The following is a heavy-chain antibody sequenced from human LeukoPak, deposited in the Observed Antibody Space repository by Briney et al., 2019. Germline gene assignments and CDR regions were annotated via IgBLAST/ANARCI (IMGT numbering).Heavy chain of an antibody. J-gene: IGHJ4*02. CDR3: AREGRVYYDILTGYSDFDY. V-gene: IGHV7-4-1*02. CDR2: INTNTGNP. D-gene: IGHD3-9*01. CDR1: GYTFTSYA. Sequence: GASVKVSCKASGYTFTSYAMNWVRQAPGQGLEWMGWINTNTGNPTYAQGFTGRFVFSLDTSVSTAYLQISSLKAEDTAVYYCAREGRVYYDILTGYSDFDYWGQGTLVTVSS.